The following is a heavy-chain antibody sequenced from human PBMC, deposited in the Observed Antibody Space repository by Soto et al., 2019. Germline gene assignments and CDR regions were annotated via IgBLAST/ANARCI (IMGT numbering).Heavy chain of an antibody. CDR1: GFTFSGYT. V-gene: IGHV3-30*03. Sequence: QVQLVESGGDVVQPGRSLRLSCAASGFTFSGYTMHWVRQAPGKGLEWVAGISFDGSNKYYADSVEDRFTISRDNSKNTGGVQMNGVRTDDTAVYYGGRDRRFGDGYSLGFDFWGQGALVTVTS. D-gene: IGHD3-16*01. J-gene: IGHJ4*02. CDR2: ISFDGSNK. CDR3: GRDRRFGDGYSLGFDF.